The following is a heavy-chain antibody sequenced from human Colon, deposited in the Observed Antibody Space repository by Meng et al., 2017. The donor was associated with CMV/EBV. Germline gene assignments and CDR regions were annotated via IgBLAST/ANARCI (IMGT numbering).Heavy chain of an antibody. J-gene: IGHJ4*02. D-gene: IGHD3-3*01. Sequence: GESLKISCSASGFTFSDFDMTWVRQAPGKGLEWVSSISGSGLTTFYSDAMEGRFSISRDNSRNTLYLQINRLRSDDPAVYYCATGADLPTFWNGFAYWGQGAVVTVSS. CDR2: ISGSGLTT. CDR1: GFTFSDFD. V-gene: IGHV3-23*01. CDR3: ATGADLPTFWNGFAY.